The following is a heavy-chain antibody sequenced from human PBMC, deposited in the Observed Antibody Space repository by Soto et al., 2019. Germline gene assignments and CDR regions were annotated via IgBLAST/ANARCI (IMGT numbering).Heavy chain of an antibody. CDR1: GFTVSSNY. CDR2: IYSGGST. CDR3: AREQHPPVRGAYYYGMDV. Sequence: HPGGSLRLSCAASGFTVSSNYMSWVRQAPGKGLEWVSVIYSGGSTYYADSVKGRFTISRDNSKNTLYLQMNSLRAEDTAVYYCAREQHPPVRGAYYYGMDVWGQGTTVTVSS. D-gene: IGHD1-26*01. V-gene: IGHV3-53*01. J-gene: IGHJ6*02.